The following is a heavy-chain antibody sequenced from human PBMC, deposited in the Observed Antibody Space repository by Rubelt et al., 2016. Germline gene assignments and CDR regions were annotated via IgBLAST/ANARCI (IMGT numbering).Heavy chain of an antibody. CDR2: VHSSGSS. J-gene: IGHJ4*02. Sequence: QLQLQESGPGLVQPSETLSLTCTVSGDSISSYYWSWIRQPPGRGLEWIGYVHSSGSSTYNPSLKSRVTISVDTSKNHFSLKLTSVTAADAAVYYCARGPQWELPTYDYWGQGILVTVSS. D-gene: IGHD1-26*01. V-gene: IGHV4-59*01. CDR1: GDSISSYY. CDR3: ARGPQWELPTYDY.